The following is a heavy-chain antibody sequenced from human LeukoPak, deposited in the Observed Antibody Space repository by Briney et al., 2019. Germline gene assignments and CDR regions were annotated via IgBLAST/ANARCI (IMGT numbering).Heavy chain of an antibody. CDR3: ARDGSGSGSYWDARKFDP. CDR1: GFTFSSYE. J-gene: IGHJ5*02. Sequence: GGSLRLSCAASGFTFSSYEMNWVRQAPGKGLEWVSYISSSGSTIYYADSVKGRFTISRDNAKNSLYLQMNSLRAEDTAVYYCARDGSGSGSYWDARKFDPWGQGTLVTVSS. D-gene: IGHD3-10*01. CDR2: ISSSGSTI. V-gene: IGHV3-48*03.